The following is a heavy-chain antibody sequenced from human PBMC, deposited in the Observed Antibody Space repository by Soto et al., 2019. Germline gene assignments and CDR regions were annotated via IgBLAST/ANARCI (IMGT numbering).Heavy chain of an antibody. CDR1: GGSLGSYY. CDR3: ARDSSGYFENWFDP. J-gene: IGHJ5*02. V-gene: IGHV4-59*01. Sequence: SETLSLTCTVSGGSLGSYYWSWIRQHPGKGLEWIGYIYYSGSTNYNPSLKSRVTISVDTSKNQFSLKLSSVTAADTAVYYCARDSSGYFENWFDPWGQGTLVTVSS. D-gene: IGHD3-22*01. CDR2: IYYSGST.